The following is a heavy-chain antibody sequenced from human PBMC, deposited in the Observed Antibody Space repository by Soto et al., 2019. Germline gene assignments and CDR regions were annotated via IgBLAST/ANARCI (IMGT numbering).Heavy chain of an antibody. V-gene: IGHV3-15*07. CDR3: TKCVGFDYGDPTYYYYYYGMDV. D-gene: IGHD4-17*01. CDR1: GFTFSNAW. CDR2: IKSKTDGGTT. J-gene: IGHJ6*02. Sequence: PGGSLRLSCAASGFTFSNAWMNWVRQAPGKGLEWVGRIKSKTDGGTTDYAAPVKGRFTISRDDSKNTLYLQMNSLKTEDTAVYYCTKCVGFDYGDPTYYYYYYGMDVWGQGTTVTVSS.